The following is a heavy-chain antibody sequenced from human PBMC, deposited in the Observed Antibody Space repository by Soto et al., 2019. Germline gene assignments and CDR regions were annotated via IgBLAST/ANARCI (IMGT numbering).Heavy chain of an antibody. J-gene: IGHJ6*02. CDR3: ARASVLLWFGEPLLGGMDV. Sequence: SETLSLTCNVSGGSVSRVSYYWSWIRQSPGKGLEWIGYVYYSGSTNYNPSLKSRVTISVDTSKNQFSLKLRSVTAADTAVYYCARASVLLWFGEPLLGGMDVWGQGTTVTVSS. V-gene: IGHV4-61*01. D-gene: IGHD3-10*01. CDR2: VYYSGST. CDR1: GGSVSRVSYY.